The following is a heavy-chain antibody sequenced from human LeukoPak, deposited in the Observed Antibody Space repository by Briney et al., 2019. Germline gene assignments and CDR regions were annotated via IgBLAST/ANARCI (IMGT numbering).Heavy chain of an antibody. CDR3: ARFWGSGTGFDY. CDR2: IIPIFGTA. Sequence: ASVKVSCKASGGTFSSYAISWVRQAPGQGLEWVGGIIPIFGTANYAQKFQGRVTITADESTRTAYMELSSLRSEDTAVYYCARFWGSGTGFDYWGQGTLVTVSS. D-gene: IGHD7-27*01. J-gene: IGHJ4*02. V-gene: IGHV1-69*13. CDR1: GGTFSSYA.